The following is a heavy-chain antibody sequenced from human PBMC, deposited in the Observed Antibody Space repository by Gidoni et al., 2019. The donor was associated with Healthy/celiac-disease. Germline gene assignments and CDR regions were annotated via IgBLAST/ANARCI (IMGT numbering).Heavy chain of an antibody. CDR2: ISYDGSNK. Sequence: QVQLVESGGGVVQPGRSLRLSCAASGFTISSYAMHWVRQAPGKGLEWVAVISYDGSNKYYADSVKGRFTISRDNSKNTLYLQMNSLRAEDTAVYYCARVDPYYYYGMDVWGQGTTVTVSS. CDR1: GFTISSYA. CDR3: ARVDPYYYYGMDV. J-gene: IGHJ6*02. V-gene: IGHV3-30-3*01.